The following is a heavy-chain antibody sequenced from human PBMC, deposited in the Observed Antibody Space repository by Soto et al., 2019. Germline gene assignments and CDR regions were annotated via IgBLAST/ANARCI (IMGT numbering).Heavy chain of an antibody. CDR2: INAGNGNT. V-gene: IGHV1-3*01. CDR3: ARALYNWNDEGWFDP. J-gene: IGHJ5*02. CDR1: GYTFTRYA. D-gene: IGHD1-1*01. Sequence: ASVKVSCKASGYTFTRYAMHWVRQAPGQRLEWMGWINAGNGNTKYSQKFQGRVTITRDTSASTAYMELSSLRSEDTAAYYCARALYNWNDEGWFDPWGQGTLVTVSS.